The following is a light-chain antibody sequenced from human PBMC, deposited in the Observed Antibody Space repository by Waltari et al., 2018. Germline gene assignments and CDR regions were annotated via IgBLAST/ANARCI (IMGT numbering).Light chain of an antibody. CDR3: QQYYNTPLT. J-gene: IGKJ4*01. V-gene: IGKV4-1*01. CDR1: ESVLYSRNNKDH. Sequence: DIVMTQSPESLAVSLGERATINCKSSESVLYSRNNKDHLAWYQQKPGQRPKLLIYWASTRESGVPYRFSGSGSETEFTLTINSLQAEDVAVYYCQQYYNTPLTFGGGTKVEIK. CDR2: WAS.